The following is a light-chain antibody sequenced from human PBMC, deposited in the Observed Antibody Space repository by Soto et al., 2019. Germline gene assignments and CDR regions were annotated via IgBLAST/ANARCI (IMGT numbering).Light chain of an antibody. J-gene: IGKJ1*01. V-gene: IGKV1-5*03. CDR1: QTISSW. CDR3: QQYGSSPRT. Sequence: DIQMTQSPSTLSGSVVDRVTITFRASQTISSWLAWYQQKPGKAPKLLIYKASRLETGVPSRFSGSGSGTDFTLTIRRLEPEDFAVYYCQQYGSSPRTFGQGTKVDIK. CDR2: KAS.